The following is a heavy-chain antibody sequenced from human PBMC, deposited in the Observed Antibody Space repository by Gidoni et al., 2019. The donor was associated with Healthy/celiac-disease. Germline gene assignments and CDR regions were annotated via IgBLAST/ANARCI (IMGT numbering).Heavy chain of an antibody. Sequence: QITLKDSGPTLVQPTQTLTLTCTFSGFSLSTSGVGVGLIRQPPGKALEGLALIYWDDDKRYSPSLKSRLTITKDTCKNQVVLTMTNMDHVDTATYYGAHRPSGEVGEPVFDYWGQGTLVTVSS. CDR3: AHRPSGEVGEPVFDY. J-gene: IGHJ4*02. CDR2: IYWDDDK. CDR1: GFSLSTSGVG. V-gene: IGHV2-5*02. D-gene: IGHD3-10*01.